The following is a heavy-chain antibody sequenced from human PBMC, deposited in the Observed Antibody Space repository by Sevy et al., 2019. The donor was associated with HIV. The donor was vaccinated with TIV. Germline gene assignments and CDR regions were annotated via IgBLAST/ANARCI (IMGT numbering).Heavy chain of an antibody. CDR1: GYTFTSYG. CDR2: ISAYNGNT. CDR3: ARLIGAVAGKRGAFFDY. D-gene: IGHD6-19*01. V-gene: IGHV1-18*01. Sequence: ASVKVSCKASGYTFTSYGISWVRQAPGQGLEWMGWISAYNGNTNYAQKLQGRVTMTTDTSTSTAYVELRSLRSDDTAVYYCARLIGAVAGKRGAFFDYWGQGTLVTVSS. J-gene: IGHJ4*02.